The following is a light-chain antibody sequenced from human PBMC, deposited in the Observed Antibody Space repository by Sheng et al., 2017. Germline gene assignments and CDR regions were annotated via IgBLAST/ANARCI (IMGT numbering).Light chain of an antibody. CDR1: QSISSY. Sequence: DIQMTQSPSSLSASVGDRVTITCRASQSISSYLNWYQQKPGKVPKLLIYAASILQSGVPSRFSGSGSGTDFTLTISSLQPEDFATYYCQQSYSTPPAYTFGQGTKLEIK. CDR2: AAS. V-gene: IGKV1-39*01. J-gene: IGKJ2*01. CDR3: QQSYSTPPAYT.